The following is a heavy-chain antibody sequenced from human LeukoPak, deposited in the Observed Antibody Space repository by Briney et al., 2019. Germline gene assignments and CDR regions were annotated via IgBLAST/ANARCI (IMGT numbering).Heavy chain of an antibody. V-gene: IGHV4-39*07. J-gene: IGHJ6*03. CDR2: IYYSGST. Sequence: SSYGMHWVRQAPGKGLEWIGSIYYSGSTYYNPSLKSRVTISVDTSKNQFSLKLSSVTAADTAVYYCSQTTSLDYYYMDVWGKGTTVTVSS. CDR3: SQTTSLDYYYMDV. D-gene: IGHD1-7*01. CDR1: SSYG.